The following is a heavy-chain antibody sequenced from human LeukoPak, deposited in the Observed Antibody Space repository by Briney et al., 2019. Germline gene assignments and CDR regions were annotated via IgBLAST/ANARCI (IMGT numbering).Heavy chain of an antibody. V-gene: IGHV3-23*01. CDR3: AEAISNNYFDY. J-gene: IGHJ4*02. D-gene: IGHD3-3*02. CDR2: ISGSDGRT. CDR1: GFTFSSYA. Sequence: GGSLRLSCAASGFTFSSYAMSWVRQAPGKGLEWVSAISGSDGRTFYADSVKGRFTISRDNSKNTLYLQMNSLRAEDTAVYYCAEAISNNYFDYWGQGTMVTVSS.